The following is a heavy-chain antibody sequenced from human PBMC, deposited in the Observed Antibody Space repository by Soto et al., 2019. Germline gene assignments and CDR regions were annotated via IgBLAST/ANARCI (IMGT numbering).Heavy chain of an antibody. CDR1: GFTFRNYG. J-gene: IGHJ4*02. Sequence: QVQLVESGGGVVQPGRSLRLSCAASGFTFRNYGMHWVRQAPGKGLEWMAMIWYDGSNKHYADSVKGRFTISRDNSKNTLYLQMNSLRDEDTAVYYCARGRDRYDPEYWGQGTQVTVSS. CDR2: IWYDGSNK. D-gene: IGHD5-12*01. CDR3: ARGRDRYDPEY. V-gene: IGHV3-33*01.